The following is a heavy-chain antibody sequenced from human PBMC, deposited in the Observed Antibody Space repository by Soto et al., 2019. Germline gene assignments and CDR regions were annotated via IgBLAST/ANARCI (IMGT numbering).Heavy chain of an antibody. V-gene: IGHV1-69*13. D-gene: IGHD5-18*01. Sequence: SVKVSCKASGGTFSSYAISWVRQAPGQGLEWMGGIIPIFGTANYAQKFQGRVTITADESTSTAYMELSSLRSEDTAVYYCAREQDSYGSYYYYYGMDVWGQGTTVTVSS. CDR2: IIPIFGTA. J-gene: IGHJ6*02. CDR3: AREQDSYGSYYYYYGMDV. CDR1: GGTFSSYA.